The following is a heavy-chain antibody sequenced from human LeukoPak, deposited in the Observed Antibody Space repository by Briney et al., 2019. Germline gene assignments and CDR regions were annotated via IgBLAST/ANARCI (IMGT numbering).Heavy chain of an antibody. V-gene: IGHV4-30-4*08. CDR1: GGSISSGDYY. Sequence: SETLSLTCTVPGGSISSGDYYWSWIRQPPGKGLEWIGYIYYSGSTYYNPSLKSRVTISVDTSKNQFSLKLSSVTAADTAVYYCARHNLGKRYFDYWSQGTLVTVSS. D-gene: IGHD7-27*01. CDR2: IYYSGST. CDR3: ARHNLGKRYFDY. J-gene: IGHJ4*02.